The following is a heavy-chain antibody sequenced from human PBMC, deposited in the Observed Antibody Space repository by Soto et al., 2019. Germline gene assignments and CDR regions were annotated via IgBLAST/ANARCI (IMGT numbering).Heavy chain of an antibody. D-gene: IGHD3-9*01. Sequence: GGSLRLSCAASGFTVSSNYMSWVRQAPGKGLEWVSVIYSGGSTYYADYVKGRFTISRDNSKNTLYLQMNSLRAEDTVVYYCARDGHDIFTVYYENAFDIWGQGTMVTVSS. V-gene: IGHV3-66*02. CDR2: IYSGGST. CDR1: GFTVSSNY. J-gene: IGHJ3*02. CDR3: ARDGHDIFTVYYENAFDI.